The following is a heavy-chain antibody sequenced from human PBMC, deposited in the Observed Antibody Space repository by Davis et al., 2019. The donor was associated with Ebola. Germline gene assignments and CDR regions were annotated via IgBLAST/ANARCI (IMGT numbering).Heavy chain of an antibody. J-gene: IGHJ4*02. Sequence: PGGSLRLSCAASGFTFSSYSMNWVRQAPEKGLVWVSSISSSSSYIYYADSVKGRFTISRDNAKNSLYLQMNSLRAEDTAVYYCGEGNLGIRDYWGQGTLVTVSS. CDR3: GEGNLGIRDY. CDR1: GFTFSSYS. D-gene: IGHD7-27*01. V-gene: IGHV3-21*01. CDR2: ISSSSSYI.